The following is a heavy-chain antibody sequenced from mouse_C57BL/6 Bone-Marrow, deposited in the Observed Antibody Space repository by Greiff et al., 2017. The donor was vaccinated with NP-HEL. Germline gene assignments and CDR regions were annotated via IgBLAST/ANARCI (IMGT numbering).Heavy chain of an antibody. CDR2: IYPRSGNT. D-gene: IGHD4-1*01. CDR1: GYTFTSYG. CDR3: ARRVLTGTRYFDV. V-gene: IGHV1-81*01. Sequence: LVESGAELARPGASVKLSCKASGYTFTSYGISWVKQRTGQGLEWIGEIYPRSGNTYYNEKFKGKVTLTADKSSSTADMELRSLTSEDSAVYFCARRVLTGTRYFDVWGTGTTVTVSS. J-gene: IGHJ1*03.